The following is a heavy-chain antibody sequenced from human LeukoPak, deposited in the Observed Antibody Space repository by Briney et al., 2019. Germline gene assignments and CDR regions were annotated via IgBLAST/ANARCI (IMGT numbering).Heavy chain of an antibody. CDR1: GFTFSNYE. V-gene: IGHV3-48*03. Sequence: GGSLRLSCSASGFTFSNYEMNWVRQAPGKGLEWVAYISSSATSFADSVKGRFTISRDNAKNSLYLHMNSLRVEDTAVYYCARSGPNLYCTSTNCPRPFDYWGQGALVTASS. J-gene: IGHJ4*02. D-gene: IGHD2-2*01. CDR2: ISSSAT. CDR3: ARSGPNLYCTSTNCPRPFDY.